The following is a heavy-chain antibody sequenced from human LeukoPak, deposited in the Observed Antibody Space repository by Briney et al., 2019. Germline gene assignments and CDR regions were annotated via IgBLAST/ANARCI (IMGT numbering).Heavy chain of an antibody. D-gene: IGHD4-23*01. Sequence: SEALSLTCTVSGDSISSSSYYWGWIRQPPGKGLEWIASIYYIGSTYYNPSLKSRDTISVDTSKNQISLKLSSVTAADTAVYYCASLGGGRFDYWGQGTLVTVSS. V-gene: IGHV4-39*01. J-gene: IGHJ4*02. CDR3: ASLGGGRFDY. CDR2: IYYIGST. CDR1: GDSISSSSYY.